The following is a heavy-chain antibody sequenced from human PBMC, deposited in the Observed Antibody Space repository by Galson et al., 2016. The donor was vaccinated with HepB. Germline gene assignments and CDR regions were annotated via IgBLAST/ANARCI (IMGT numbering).Heavy chain of an antibody. D-gene: IGHD3-10*01. Sequence: SVKVSCKASGYTFTSYYMHWVRQAPGQGLEWMGIINPSGGSTSYAQKFQGRVTMTRDTSTSTVYMELSSLRSEDTAVYYCARDRYYYGSGSYPSRYFDYWGQGTLVTVSS. CDR2: INPSGGST. CDR3: ARDRYYYGSGSYPSRYFDY. J-gene: IGHJ4*02. V-gene: IGHV1-46*01. CDR1: GYTFTSYY.